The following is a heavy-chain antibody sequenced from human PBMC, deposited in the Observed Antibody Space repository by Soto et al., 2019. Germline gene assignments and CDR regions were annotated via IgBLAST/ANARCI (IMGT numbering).Heavy chain of an antibody. CDR2: INAGNGNT. D-gene: IGHD1-26*01. J-gene: IGHJ3*02. V-gene: IGHV1-3*01. CDR3: AGGSGSYVPMFTFDI. CDR1: GYTFTSYA. Sequence: QVQLVQSGAEVKKPGASVKVSCKASGYTFTSYAMHWVRQAPGQRLEWMGWINAGNGNTKYSQKFQGRVTITRDTSASTAYMELSSLRSEDTAVYYCAGGSGSYVPMFTFDIWGQGTMVTVSS.